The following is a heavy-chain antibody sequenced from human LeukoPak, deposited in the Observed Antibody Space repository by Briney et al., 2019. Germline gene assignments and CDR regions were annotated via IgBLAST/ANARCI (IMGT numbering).Heavy chain of an antibody. CDR2: ISSSSSTI. CDR3: AKDRGAYHYGSGSYSDY. V-gene: IGHV3-48*01. CDR1: GFTFSRYA. J-gene: IGHJ4*02. D-gene: IGHD3-10*01. Sequence: GGSLRLSCAASGFTFSRYALNWVRQAAGKGLEWVSYISSSSSTIYYPYSVKGRFAISIDDAKNSLYLQMNSLRAEDTAVYYCAKDRGAYHYGSGSYSDYWGQGTLVTVSS.